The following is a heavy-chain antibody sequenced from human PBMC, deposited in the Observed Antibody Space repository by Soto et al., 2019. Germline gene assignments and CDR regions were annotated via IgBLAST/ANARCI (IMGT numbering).Heavy chain of an antibody. CDR2: ISWNSGSI. J-gene: IGHJ4*02. V-gene: IGHV3-9*01. CDR3: AKAYCSGGSCYPIDY. D-gene: IGHD2-15*01. Sequence: GGSLRLSCAASGFTFDDYAMHWVRQAPGKGLEWVSGISWNSGSIGYADSVKGRFTISRDNAKNSLYLQMNSLRAEDTALYYCAKAYCSGGSCYPIDYWGQGTLVPVSS. CDR1: GFTFDDYA.